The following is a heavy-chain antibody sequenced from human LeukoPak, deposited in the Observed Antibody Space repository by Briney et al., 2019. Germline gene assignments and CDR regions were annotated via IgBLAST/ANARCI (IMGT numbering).Heavy chain of an antibody. Sequence: SQTLSLTCTVSGGSISSGGYYWSWIRQHPGKGLEWIGYIYYSGSTYYNPPLKSRVTISVDTSKNQFSLKLSSVTAADTAVYYCARGLSGLLWFGEYPLSPSYMDVWGKGTTVTVSS. D-gene: IGHD3-10*01. V-gene: IGHV4-31*03. CDR1: GGSISSGGYY. CDR3: ARGLSGLLWFGEYPLSPSYMDV. J-gene: IGHJ6*03. CDR2: IYYSGST.